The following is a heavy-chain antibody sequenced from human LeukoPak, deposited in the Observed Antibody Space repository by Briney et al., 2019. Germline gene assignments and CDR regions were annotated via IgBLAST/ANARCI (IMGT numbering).Heavy chain of an antibody. CDR3: ARDIADHNWFDP. CDR1: GFTFSSYS. D-gene: IGHD3-16*02. J-gene: IGHJ5*02. CDR2: ISSSSSYI. V-gene: IGHV3-21*01. Sequence: PGGSLRLSCAASGFTFSSYSMNWVRQAPGKGLEWVSSISSSSSYIYYADSVKGRFTISRDNAKNSLYLQMNSLRAEDTAVYYCARDIADHNWFDPWGQGTLVTVSS.